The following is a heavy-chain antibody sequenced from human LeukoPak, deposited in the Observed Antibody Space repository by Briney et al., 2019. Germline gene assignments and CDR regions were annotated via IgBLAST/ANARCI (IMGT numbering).Heavy chain of an antibody. V-gene: IGHV1-18*01. J-gene: IGHJ4*02. CDR1: GYTFTSYG. CDR2: ISAYNGNT. D-gene: IGHD3-22*01. CDR3: AREAYYYDSSGYYSLDY. Sequence: ASVKVSCKASGYTFTSYGISWVRQAPGQGLEWMGWISAYNGNTNYAQKLQGRVTMTTDTSTSTAYMELRSLRSDDTAVYYCAREAYYYDSSGYYSLDYWGQGTLVTVSS.